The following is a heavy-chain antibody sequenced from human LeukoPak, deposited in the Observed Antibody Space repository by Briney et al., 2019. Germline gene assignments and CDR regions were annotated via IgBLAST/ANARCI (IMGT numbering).Heavy chain of an antibody. J-gene: IGHJ6*02. CDR2: IKYDASST. CDR1: GFTFSSHW. Sequence: PGGSLRLSCADSGFTFSSHWMHWVRQAPGKGLVWVSRIKYDASSTSYADSVKGRFTISRDDAKNTLYLQMNSLRADDTAVFYCVRGAYYFYGMDVWGQGTTVTASS. V-gene: IGHV3-74*01. D-gene: IGHD3-16*01. CDR3: VRGAYYFYGMDV.